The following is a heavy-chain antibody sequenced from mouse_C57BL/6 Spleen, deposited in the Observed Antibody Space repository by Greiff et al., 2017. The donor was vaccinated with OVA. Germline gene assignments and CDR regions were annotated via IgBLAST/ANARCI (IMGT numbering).Heavy chain of an antibody. CDR2: NSDDGSN. Sequence: EVKLEESGPGLVKPSQSLSLSCTVTGYSFTSGYFWYWLRQSAGDLLECMGYNSDDGSNNYNASLKNRITITRDKSKNQLFLKLNSVTTEDTAKYYGASLYSSGYVHCFDYWGQGTTLTVSA. V-gene: IGHV3-6*01. CDR3: ASLYSSGYVHCFDY. CDR1: GYSFTSGYF. J-gene: IGHJ2*01. D-gene: IGHD3-2*02.